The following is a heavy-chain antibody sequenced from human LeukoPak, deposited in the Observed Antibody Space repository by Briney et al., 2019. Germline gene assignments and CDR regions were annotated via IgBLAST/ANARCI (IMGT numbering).Heavy chain of an antibody. J-gene: IGHJ6*02. CDR3: AREIGGPYYYGMDV. V-gene: IGHV3-30*03. D-gene: IGHD3-16*01. CDR1: GFTFSSYG. Sequence: GGSLRLSCAASGFTFSSYGMHWVRQAPGKGLEWVAVISYDGSNKYYADSVKGRFTISRDNSKNTLYLQMNSLRAEDTAVYYCAREIGGPYYYGMDVWGQGTTVTVSS. CDR2: ISYDGSNK.